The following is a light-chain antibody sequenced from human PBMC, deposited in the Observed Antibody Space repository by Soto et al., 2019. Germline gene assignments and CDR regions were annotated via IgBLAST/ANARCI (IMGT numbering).Light chain of an antibody. CDR2: AAS. CDR3: LLDFSYFWA. CDR1: QGIRSA. J-gene: IGKJ1*01. V-gene: IGKV1-6*01. Sequence: AIKLSQSPASLSSSVGDRVTITFRASQGIRSALGWYQQKPGKVPKLLIYAASTLQSGVPSRFSGSGSGTDFTLTISSLQPEDFATYYCLLDFSYFWAFGQGTNV.